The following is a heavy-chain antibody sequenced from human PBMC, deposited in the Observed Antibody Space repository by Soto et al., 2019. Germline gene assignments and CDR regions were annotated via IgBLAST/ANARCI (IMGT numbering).Heavy chain of an antibody. CDR2: MNPNSGNT. J-gene: IGHJ3*02. CDR1: GYTFTSYD. CDR3: ARELGYCSGNSCYGGAFDI. V-gene: IGHV1-8*01. Sequence: ASVTGSCKASGYTFTSYDVNWVRQKKGQGLEWMGWMNPNSGNTDYAQKFQGRVTMTKNTSISTAYMELSSLRSEDTAVYYYARELGYCSGNSCYGGAFDIWGQGTMVTVSS. D-gene: IGHD2-15*01.